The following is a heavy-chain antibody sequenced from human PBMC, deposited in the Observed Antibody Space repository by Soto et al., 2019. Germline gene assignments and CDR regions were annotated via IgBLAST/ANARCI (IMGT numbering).Heavy chain of an antibody. CDR1: GFTFSSYA. CDR3: AKGYDFWSSYSPEEYYFDY. Sequence: LRLSCAASGFTFSSYAMHWVRQAPGKGLEWVAVISYDGSNKYYADSVKGRFTISRDNSKNTLYLQMNSLRAEDTAVYYCAKGYDFWSSYSPEEYYFDYWGQGTLVTVSS. V-gene: IGHV3-30-3*01. CDR2: ISYDGSNK. D-gene: IGHD3-3*01. J-gene: IGHJ4*02.